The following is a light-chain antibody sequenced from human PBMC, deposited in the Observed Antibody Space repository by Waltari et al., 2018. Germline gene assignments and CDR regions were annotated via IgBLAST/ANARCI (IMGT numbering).Light chain of an antibody. Sequence: EIVLTQSPGTLSLSPGERANLSCRASQSVSSSYLAWYQQKPGQAPRLLIYGASSRATGTPDRFSGSGSGTDFTLTISRLEPEDFAVYYCQDRSTFGQGTKLEIK. CDR1: QSVSSSY. CDR3: QDRST. CDR2: GAS. V-gene: IGKV3-20*01. J-gene: IGKJ2*02.